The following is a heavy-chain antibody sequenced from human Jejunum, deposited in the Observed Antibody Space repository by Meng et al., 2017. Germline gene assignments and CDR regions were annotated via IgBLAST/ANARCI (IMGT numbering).Heavy chain of an antibody. CDR1: GASIISGYW. CDR2: IHHGGDT. CDR3: ARNGAYSADH. Sequence: QLQLPGSGPGLGAPSWTLSLPCAVSGASIISGYWWSWVRRPPGKGLEWIGEIHHGGDTNYNPSLKSRVTISVDKSNNQYSLRLTSVTAADTAMYYCARNGAYSADHWGQGTLVTVSS. D-gene: IGHD2-15*01. J-gene: IGHJ4*02. V-gene: IGHV4-4*02.